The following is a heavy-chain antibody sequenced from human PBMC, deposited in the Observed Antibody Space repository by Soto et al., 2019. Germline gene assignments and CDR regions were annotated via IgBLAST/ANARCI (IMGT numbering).Heavy chain of an antibody. CDR1: GYTLTELS. D-gene: IGHD3-3*01. Sequence: ASVKVSCKVSGYTLTELSMHWVRQAPGKGLEWMGGFDPEDGETIYAQKFQGRVTMTEDTSTDTAYMELSSLRSEDTAVYYCATHYDFSGGLYFDYWGQGTLVTVSS. CDR2: FDPEDGET. CDR3: ATHYDFSGGLYFDY. J-gene: IGHJ4*02. V-gene: IGHV1-24*01.